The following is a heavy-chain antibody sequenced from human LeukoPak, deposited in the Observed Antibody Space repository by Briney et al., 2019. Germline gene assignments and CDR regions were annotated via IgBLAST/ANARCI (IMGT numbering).Heavy chain of an antibody. J-gene: IGHJ4*02. V-gene: IGHV3-21*01. CDR1: GFTFSGYS. D-gene: IGHD5-24*01. CDR3: ARRAGYNYYFDY. Sequence: GGSLRLSCAASGFTFSGYSMNWVRQAPGKGLEWVSSISASSSYICYADSVKGRFTISRDNAKNSLYLQMSSLRAEDTAVYYCARRAGYNYYFDYWGQGALVTVSS. CDR2: ISASSSYI.